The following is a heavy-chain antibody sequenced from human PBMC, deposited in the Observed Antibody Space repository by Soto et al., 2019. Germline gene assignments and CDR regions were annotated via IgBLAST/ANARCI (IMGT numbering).Heavy chain of an antibody. CDR1: GYSFSAYF. Sequence: QVQLVQSGTELKSPGASVRVYCKTSGYSFSAYFINWVRQAPGQGLEWMGRINTNTGDTNYSQKFQGRVTMSWDTYINTAYMELTRLRSDDTAFYFCASLPPHNWFDPWGQGTLVTVSS. V-gene: IGHV1-2*06. J-gene: IGHJ5*02. CDR2: INTNTGDT. CDR3: ASLPPHNWFDP.